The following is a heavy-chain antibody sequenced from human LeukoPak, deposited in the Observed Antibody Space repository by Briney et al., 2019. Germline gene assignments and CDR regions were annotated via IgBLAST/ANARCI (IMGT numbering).Heavy chain of an antibody. CDR2: IYYSGST. Sequence: SETLSLTCTVSGGSISSYYWSWIRQPPGKGLEWIGYIYYSGSTNYNPSLKSRVTISVDTSKNQFSLKLSSVTAADTAVYYCARAPGSSSFHWFDPWGQGTLVTVSS. CDR3: ARAPGSSSFHWFDP. CDR1: GGSISSYY. V-gene: IGHV4-59*01. J-gene: IGHJ5*02. D-gene: IGHD6-6*01.